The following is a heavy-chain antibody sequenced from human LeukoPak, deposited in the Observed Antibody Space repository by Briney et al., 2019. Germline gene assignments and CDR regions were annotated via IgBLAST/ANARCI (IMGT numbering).Heavy chain of an antibody. J-gene: IGHJ4*02. CDR2: VRGTGSDT. CDR3: AKDLGRLAAAGTGVFDY. CDR1: GFTSSTYA. D-gene: IGHD6-13*01. V-gene: IGHV3-23*01. Sequence: TGGSLRLSCAASGFTSSTYAMSWVRQAPGKGLEWVSAVRGTGSDTYYADSVRGRFTISRDNSKNTLYLQMNSLRAEDTAVYYCAKDLGRLAAAGTGVFDYWGQGTLVTVSS.